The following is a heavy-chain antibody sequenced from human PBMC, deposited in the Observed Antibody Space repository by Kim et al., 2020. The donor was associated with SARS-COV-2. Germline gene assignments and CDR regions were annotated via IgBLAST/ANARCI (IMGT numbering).Heavy chain of an antibody. Sequence: SETLSLTCTVSGGSINTSSYSWGWIRQPPGKGLEWLGNIYYSGNTYYNSSPKFRVTIYVDTSKNQLSLTLSSVTAVDTAVYYCARTRVRLFGMDVWGQGTTVTVSS. CDR1: GGSINTSSYS. CDR3: ARTRVRLFGMDV. CDR2: IYYSGNT. D-gene: IGHD3-10*01. V-gene: IGHV4-39*01. J-gene: IGHJ6*02.